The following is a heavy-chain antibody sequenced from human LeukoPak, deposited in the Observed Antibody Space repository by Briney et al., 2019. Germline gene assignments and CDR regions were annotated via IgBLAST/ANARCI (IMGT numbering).Heavy chain of an antibody. Sequence: AASVKVSCKASGYSFTDYYMHWVQQAPGQGLEWMGWISPRSGDTSYAQKFQGRVTMTRDTSINTVDMDLSGPTSDDTAVFYCARGREIHGGSDTKLDDYWGQGTLVTVSS. V-gene: IGHV1-2*03. J-gene: IGHJ4*02. CDR1: GYSFTDYY. CDR2: ISPRSGDT. D-gene: IGHD3-10*01. CDR3: ARGREIHGGSDTKLDDY.